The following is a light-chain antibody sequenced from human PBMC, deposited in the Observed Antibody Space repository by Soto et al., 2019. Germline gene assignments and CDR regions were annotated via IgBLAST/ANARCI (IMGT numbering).Light chain of an antibody. V-gene: IGKV1-9*01. CDR1: QGISSF. CDR3: QQLNFFPIT. J-gene: IGKJ5*01. Sequence: DIQLTQSPSFLSSSAGERFTITCRASQGISSFLAWYQQKPGRAPKLLIYAASTLQSGVPSRFSGSGSGTEFTLTITSLQPEDFATYYCQQLNFFPITFGQGARLEIK. CDR2: AAS.